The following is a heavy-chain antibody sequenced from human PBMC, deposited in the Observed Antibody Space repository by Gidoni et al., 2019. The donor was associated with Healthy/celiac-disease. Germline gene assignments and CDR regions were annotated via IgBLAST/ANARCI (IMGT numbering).Heavy chain of an antibody. Sequence: QVQLVQSGAEVKKPGPSVKISCKASGGTFSSYAISWVRQAPGQGLDWMGGIIPIFGTANYAQKFQGRVTITADESTSTAYMELSSLRSEDTAVYYCARYLAPMVRGVIKDRPHPFDYWGQGTLVTVSS. CDR2: IIPIFGTA. V-gene: IGHV1-69*01. D-gene: IGHD3-10*01. CDR1: GGTFSSYA. J-gene: IGHJ4*02. CDR3: ARYLAPMVRGVIKDRPHPFDY.